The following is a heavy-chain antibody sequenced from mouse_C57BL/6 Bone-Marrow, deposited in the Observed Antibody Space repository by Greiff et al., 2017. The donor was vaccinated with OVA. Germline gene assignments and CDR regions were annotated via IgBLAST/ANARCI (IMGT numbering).Heavy chain of an antibody. CDR2: INPSTGGT. D-gene: IGHD2-1*01. CDR3: ARRGYYGNYGEVDY. Sequence: EVQLQQSGPELVKPGASVKISCKASGYSFTGYYMHWVKQSSEKSLEWIGEINPSTGGTSSNQKFKGKATLTVDKSSSTAYMQLKSLTSEDSAVYYCARRGYYGNYGEVDYWGQGTTLTVSS. CDR1: GYSFTGYY. V-gene: IGHV1-43*01. J-gene: IGHJ2*01.